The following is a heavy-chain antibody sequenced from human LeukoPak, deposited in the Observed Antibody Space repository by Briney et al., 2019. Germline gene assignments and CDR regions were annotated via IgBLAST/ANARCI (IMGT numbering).Heavy chain of an antibody. Sequence: GGSLRLSCVASGFTFSSYAMTWVRQAPGKGLEWVSAIRGSGGSTYYADSVKGRFTISRDNSKNTMYLQMNSLRVEDTAVHYCAKGRDGYNVDYWGQGTLVTVSS. V-gene: IGHV3-23*01. CDR3: AKGRDGYNVDY. J-gene: IGHJ4*02. D-gene: IGHD5-24*01. CDR1: GFTFSSYA. CDR2: IRGSGGST.